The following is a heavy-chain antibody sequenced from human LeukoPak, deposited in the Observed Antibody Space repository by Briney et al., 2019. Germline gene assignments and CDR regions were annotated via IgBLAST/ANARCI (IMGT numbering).Heavy chain of an antibody. V-gene: IGHV4-38-2*01. D-gene: IGHD6-13*01. CDR3: ARSIYSRYSSSWQPAYYYGMDV. Sequence: SETLSLTCVVSGYSISSGYYWGWIRQPPGKGLEWIGSIYHSGSTYYNPSLKSRVTISVDTSKNQFSLKLSSVTAADTAVYYCARSIYSRYSSSWQPAYYYGMDVWGEGTTVTVSS. J-gene: IGHJ6*04. CDR2: IYHSGST. CDR1: GYSISSGYY.